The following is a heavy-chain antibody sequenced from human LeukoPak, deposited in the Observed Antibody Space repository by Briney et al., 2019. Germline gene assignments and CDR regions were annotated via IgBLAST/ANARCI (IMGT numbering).Heavy chain of an antibody. CDR1: RGSISSSSYY. V-gene: IGHV4-39*01. Sequence: PSETLSLTCTVSRGSISSSSYYWGWIRQPPGKGLEWIGSIYYSGSTYYNPSLKSRVTISVDTSKNQFSLKLSSVTAADTAVYYCARHVDSSGWANYWGQGTLVTVSS. CDR3: ARHVDSSGWANY. CDR2: IYYSGST. D-gene: IGHD6-19*01. J-gene: IGHJ4*02.